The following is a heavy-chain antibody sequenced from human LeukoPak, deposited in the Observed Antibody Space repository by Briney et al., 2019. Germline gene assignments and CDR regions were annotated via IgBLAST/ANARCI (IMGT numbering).Heavy chain of an antibody. D-gene: IGHD3-10*01. Sequence: ASVKVSCKTSGYTFTGHYIHWVRQAPGQGLEWMGWINPNSGGTNYAQKFQGRVTMTRDTSISTAYMELSRLRSDDTAVYYCARSLWFGELSSPVGYWGQGTLVTVSS. CDR3: ARSLWFGELSSPVGY. CDR2: INPNSGGT. CDR1: GYTFTGHY. V-gene: IGHV1-2*02. J-gene: IGHJ4*02.